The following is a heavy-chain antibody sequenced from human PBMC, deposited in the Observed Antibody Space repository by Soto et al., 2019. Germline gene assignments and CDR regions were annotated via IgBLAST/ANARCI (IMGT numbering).Heavy chain of an antibody. CDR2: ISAYNGNT. CDR3: ARSRGSLSSPYYYYYGMDV. J-gene: IGHJ6*02. V-gene: IGHV1-18*04. D-gene: IGHD3-16*01. Sequence: QVQLVQSGAEVKKPGASVKVSCKASGYTFTSYGISWVRQAPGQGLEWMGWISAYNGNTNYAQKLPGRVTMTTDTSTSTAYMELRSLRSDDTAVYYCARSRGSLSSPYYYYYGMDVWGQGTTVTVSS. CDR1: GYTFTSYG.